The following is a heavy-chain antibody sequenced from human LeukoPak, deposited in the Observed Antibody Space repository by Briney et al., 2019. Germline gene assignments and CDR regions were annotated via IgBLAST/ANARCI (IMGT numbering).Heavy chain of an antibody. J-gene: IGHJ4*02. Sequence: ASVKVSCKASGYTFTGYYMHWVRQAPGQGLEWMGWINPNSGGTNYAQKFQGRVTMTRDTSISTAYMELSRLRSDDTAVYYCAREDPNSSGYCTLDYWGQGTLVTVSS. V-gene: IGHV1-2*02. CDR2: INPNSGGT. D-gene: IGHD3-22*01. CDR3: AREDPNSSGYCTLDY. CDR1: GYTFTGYY.